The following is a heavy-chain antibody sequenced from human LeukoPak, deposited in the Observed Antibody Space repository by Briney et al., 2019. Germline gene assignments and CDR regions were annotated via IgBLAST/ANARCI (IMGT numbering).Heavy chain of an antibody. J-gene: IGHJ6*03. V-gene: IGHV3-64*01. CDR3: ARVVVVPAAMRAMHYYNMDV. CDR1: GVTFSSYA. Sequence: PGGSLRLSCAAPGVTFSSYAMRWVPQGPGKGLEYVSAISSNGGITYNANSVKGRFTISTDTSKNTLYIHMGSVRAQNTPVYYSARVVVVPAAMRAMHYYNMDVWGKGTTVTVSS. CDR2: ISSNGGIT. D-gene: IGHD2-2*01.